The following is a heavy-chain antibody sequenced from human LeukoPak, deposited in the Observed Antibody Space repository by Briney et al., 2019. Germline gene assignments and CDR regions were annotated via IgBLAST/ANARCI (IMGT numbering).Heavy chain of an antibody. J-gene: IGHJ4*02. Sequence: SVKVSCKASGYTFTNYGISWVRQAPGQGIEWMGGIIPIFGTANYAQKFQGRVTITADESTSTAYMELSSLRSEDTAVYYCARGRTAGDFDYWGQGTLVTVSS. CDR2: IIPIFGTA. D-gene: IGHD1-26*01. CDR1: GYTFTNYG. V-gene: IGHV1-69*13. CDR3: ARGRTAGDFDY.